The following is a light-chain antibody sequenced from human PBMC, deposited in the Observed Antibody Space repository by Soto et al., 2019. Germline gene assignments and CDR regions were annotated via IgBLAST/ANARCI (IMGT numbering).Light chain of an antibody. CDR1: QSISSY. Sequence: DIQMTQSPSSLSASVGDRVTITCRASQSISSYLNWYQQKPGKAPKLLIYAASSLRSGVPSRFSGSGAWTDFTLTISSLQPEDFVTYYCQQSYSTPFTFGPGTKVDIK. J-gene: IGKJ3*01. V-gene: IGKV1-39*01. CDR3: QQSYSTPFT. CDR2: AAS.